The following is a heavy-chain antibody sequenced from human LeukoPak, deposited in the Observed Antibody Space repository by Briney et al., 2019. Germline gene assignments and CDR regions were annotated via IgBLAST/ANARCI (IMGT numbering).Heavy chain of an antibody. D-gene: IGHD3-22*01. CDR2: IYNSGST. V-gene: IGHV4-61*10. Sequence: SETPSLTCTVSGGSISSGSYYWSWIRQPAGKGLEWIGRIYNSGSTNYIPSLKGRVTISVDTSKNQFSLKLSSVTAADTAVYYCARGDYYDSSGYYPFDYWGQGTLVTVSS. CDR3: ARGDYYDSSGYYPFDY. CDR1: GGSISSGSYY. J-gene: IGHJ4*02.